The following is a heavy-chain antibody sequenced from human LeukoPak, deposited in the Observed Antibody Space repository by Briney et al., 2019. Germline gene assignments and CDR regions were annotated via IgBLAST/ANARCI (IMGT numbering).Heavy chain of an antibody. CDR3: ARVIDHRYSDY. Sequence: SETLSLTCSVSGGSTTGHYWSWIRQPPGKGLEWIGYIYYSGTTQYNPSLKSRVTISVDTSKNQFSLKLTSATAADTAVYYCARVIDHRYSDYWGQGVLVTASS. V-gene: IGHV4-59*11. CDR1: GGSTTGHY. CDR2: IYYSGTT. J-gene: IGHJ4*02. D-gene: IGHD1-14*01.